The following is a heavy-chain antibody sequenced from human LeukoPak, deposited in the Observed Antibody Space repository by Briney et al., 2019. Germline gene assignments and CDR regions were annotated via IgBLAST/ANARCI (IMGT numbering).Heavy chain of an antibody. CDR1: GYNFITYW. J-gene: IGHJ6*02. CDR3: VRLGYTYGLPPYYYFDMDI. Sequence: GESLKISCQASGYNFITYWIGWVRQMPGKGLEWVGIIYPADSDTRFSPSFQGQVTVSADRSSNTAYLQWRSLEASDTAIYYCVRLGYTYGLPPYYYFDMDIWGQGTTVTVSS. V-gene: IGHV5-51*01. D-gene: IGHD5-18*01. CDR2: IYPADSDT.